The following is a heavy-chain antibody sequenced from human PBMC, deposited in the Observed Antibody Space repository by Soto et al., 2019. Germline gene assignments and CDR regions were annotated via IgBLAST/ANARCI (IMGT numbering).Heavy chain of an antibody. CDR2: IIPIFGTA. CDR3: AREERGVLMVYARSYGMDV. J-gene: IGHJ6*02. Sequence: VKVSCKASGGTFSSYAISWVRQAPGQGLEWMGGIIPIFGTANYAQKFQGRVTITADESTSTAYMELSSLRSEDTAVYYCAREERGVLMVYARSYGMDVWGQGTTVTVSS. V-gene: IGHV1-69*01. D-gene: IGHD2-8*01. CDR1: GGTFSSYA.